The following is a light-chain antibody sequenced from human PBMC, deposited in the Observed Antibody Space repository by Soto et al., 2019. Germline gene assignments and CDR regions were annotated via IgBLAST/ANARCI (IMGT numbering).Light chain of an antibody. CDR2: AVT. CDR3: SSYTSSSTL. V-gene: IGLV2-14*01. CDR1: SSDVGGYNY. Sequence: QSALTQPASVSGSPVQSITMSCTGTSSDVGGYNYVSWYQQHPGKAPKLMIYAVTDRPSGVSSRFSGSKSGNTASLTISGLRAEDEADYYCSSYTSSSTLFGTGTKV. J-gene: IGLJ1*01.